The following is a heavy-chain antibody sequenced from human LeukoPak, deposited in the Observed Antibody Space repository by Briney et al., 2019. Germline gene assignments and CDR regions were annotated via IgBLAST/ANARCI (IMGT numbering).Heavy chain of an antibody. CDR2: ISGTGATT. D-gene: IGHD3-10*01. J-gene: IGHJ4*02. CDR3: AKDQRFGDLDDY. CDR1: GFTFNNYA. V-gene: IGHV3-23*01. Sequence: GGSLRLSCAGSGFTFNNYAMSWVRQAPGKGLEWVSAISGTGATTYYADSVKGRFAISRDNSKNMLYLQMTSLRADDTAVYYCAKDQRFGDLDDYRGQGTLVTVSS.